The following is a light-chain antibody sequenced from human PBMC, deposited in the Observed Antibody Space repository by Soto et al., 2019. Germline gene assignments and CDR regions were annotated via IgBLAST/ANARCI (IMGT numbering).Light chain of an antibody. CDR2: GNS. V-gene: IGLV1-40*01. J-gene: IGLJ2*01. Sequence: QSVLTQPPSVSGAPGQWVTISCTGSSSNIGAGYDVHWYQQLPGTAPKLLLYGNSNRPSGVPDRFSGSKSGTSASLAITGLQAEDEADYYCQSYDSSLSGVVFGGGTKLTVL. CDR1: SSNIGAGYD. CDR3: QSYDSSLSGVV.